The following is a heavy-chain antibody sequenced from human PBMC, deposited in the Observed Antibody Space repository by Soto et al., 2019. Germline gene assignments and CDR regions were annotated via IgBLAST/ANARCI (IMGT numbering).Heavy chain of an antibody. V-gene: IGHV4-59*02. J-gene: IGHJ1*01. Sequence: PSETLSLTCSVSGGSVSSDYWNWIRQPPGKGLEWIGYVYYSGSTNYNPSLNSRVTISKDTSRNQFFLKLRSVTAADTAVYYCARSPNYYAEYFQEWGRGTLVTVSS. D-gene: IGHD1-26*01. CDR2: VYYSGST. CDR1: GGSVSSDY. CDR3: ARSPNYYAEYFQE.